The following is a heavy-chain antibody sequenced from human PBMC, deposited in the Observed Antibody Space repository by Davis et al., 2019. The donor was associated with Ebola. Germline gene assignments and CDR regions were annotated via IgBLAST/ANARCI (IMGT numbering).Heavy chain of an antibody. D-gene: IGHD3-22*01. CDR2: ISYDGRNK. Sequence: GESLKISCAASGFTFSSYGMHWVRQAPGKGLEWVAAISYDGRNKYYADSVKGRFTISRDSSTLYLQMNSLRVEDTAVHYCARRGTYFYDSSGQGSDYWGQGTLVTVSS. CDR1: GFTFSSYG. V-gene: IGHV3-30*03. J-gene: IGHJ4*02. CDR3: ARRGTYFYDSSGQGSDY.